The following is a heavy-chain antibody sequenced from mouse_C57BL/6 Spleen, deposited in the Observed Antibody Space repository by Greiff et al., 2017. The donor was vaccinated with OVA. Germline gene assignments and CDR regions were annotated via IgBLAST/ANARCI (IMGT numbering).Heavy chain of an antibody. CDR3: ARDYGSPAWFAY. CDR1: GYTFTDYN. V-gene: IGHV1-22*01. Sequence: EVQLQQSGPELVKPGASVKMSCKASGYTFTDYNMHWVKQSHGKSLEWIGYINPNNGGTSYNQKFKGKATLTVNKSSSTAYMELRSLTSEDSAVYYCARDYGSPAWFAYWGQGTLVTVCA. CDR2: INPNNGGT. J-gene: IGHJ3*01. D-gene: IGHD1-1*01.